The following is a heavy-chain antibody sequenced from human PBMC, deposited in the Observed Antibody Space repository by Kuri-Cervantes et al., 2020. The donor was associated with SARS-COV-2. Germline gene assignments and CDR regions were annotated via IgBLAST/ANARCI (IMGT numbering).Heavy chain of an antibody. Sequence: ASVKVSCKASGYSFNDYYIYWVRQAPGQGLEWMGWINPNSGGTNYAQKFQGWVIMTRDTSITTAYMELSRLRSDDTAVYYCARGPSWNYIWGTYRGGWDTFDIWGQGTMVTVSS. CDR1: GYSFNDYY. V-gene: IGHV1-2*04. CDR3: ARGPSWNYIWGTYRGGWDTFDI. J-gene: IGHJ3*02. CDR2: INPNSGGT. D-gene: IGHD3-16*02.